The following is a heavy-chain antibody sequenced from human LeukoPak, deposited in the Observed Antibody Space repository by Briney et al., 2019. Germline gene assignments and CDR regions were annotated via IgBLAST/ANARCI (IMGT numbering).Heavy chain of an antibody. CDR2: FSAGGGTT. CDR1: GFTFRSYD. J-gene: IGHJ6*02. V-gene: IGHV3-23*01. D-gene: IGHD6-13*01. Sequence: GGSLRLSCAAAGFTFRSYDMSWVRQAPGKGLEWVSTFSAGGGTTYYADSVKGRFTISRDNSKNTLYLQMNSLRAEDTAVYYCAKTDSSSWYYYGMDVWGQGTTVSVSS. CDR3: AKTDSSSWYYYGMDV.